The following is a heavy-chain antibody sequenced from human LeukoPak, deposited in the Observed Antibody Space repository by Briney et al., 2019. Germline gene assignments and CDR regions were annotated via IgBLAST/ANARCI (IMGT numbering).Heavy chain of an antibody. V-gene: IGHV3-48*02. Sequence: GGSLRLSCAASGFTFSSHTMNWVRQAPGQGLEWISYITSSSDAIYYADPVRGRFTISRDNAKNSLYLEMDSLRDEDTAVYYCARGHYDVLAVYYYYGMDVWGPGTTVTVSS. CDR1: GFTFSSHT. J-gene: IGHJ6*02. D-gene: IGHD3-9*01. CDR3: ARGHYDVLAVYYYYGMDV. CDR2: ITSSSDAI.